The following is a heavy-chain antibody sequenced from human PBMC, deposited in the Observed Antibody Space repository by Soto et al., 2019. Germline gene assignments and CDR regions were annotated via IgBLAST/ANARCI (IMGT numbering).Heavy chain of an antibody. J-gene: IGHJ5*02. CDR2: ISGSGGST. CDR3: AKDPYSRGWGPQNNWFDP. CDR1: GFTFSSYA. V-gene: IGHV3-23*01. Sequence: PGGSLRLSCAASGFTFSSYAMSWVRQAPGKGLEWVSAISGSGGSTYYADSVKGRFTISRDNSKNTLYLQMNSLRAEDTAVYYCAKDPYSRGWGPQNNWFDPWGQEPLVTVSS. D-gene: IGHD6-19*01.